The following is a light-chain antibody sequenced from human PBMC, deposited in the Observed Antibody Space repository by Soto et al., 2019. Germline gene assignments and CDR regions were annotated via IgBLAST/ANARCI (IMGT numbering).Light chain of an antibody. V-gene: IGKV1-5*01. CDR3: QQCYMGWT. J-gene: IGKJ1*01. CDR2: DAS. CDR1: QSINSW. Sequence: DIQMTQSPSTLAASVGDRVTITCRASQSINSWLAWYQQKPGKAPKLLIYDASTLESGVPSRFSGTGSGTEFTFSITSLQPEDFGTYYCQQCYMGWTFGQGTKVDIK.